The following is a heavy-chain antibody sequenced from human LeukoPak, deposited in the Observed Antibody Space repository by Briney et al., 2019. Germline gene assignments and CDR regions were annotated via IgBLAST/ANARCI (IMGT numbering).Heavy chain of an antibody. D-gene: IGHD1-14*01. CDR2: IAHDVSRA. J-gene: IGHJ4*02. V-gene: IGHV3-33*01. Sequence: PGGSLRLSCAGSGFTFGGYGMHWFRQTPGKGLEWVAVIAHDVSRAFYADSVKGRFTISRDNSKNTMSVQMDDLRAEDTAVYYCTRYNNDHFDYWGQGTLVTVSS. CDR1: GFTFGGYG. CDR3: TRYNNDHFDY.